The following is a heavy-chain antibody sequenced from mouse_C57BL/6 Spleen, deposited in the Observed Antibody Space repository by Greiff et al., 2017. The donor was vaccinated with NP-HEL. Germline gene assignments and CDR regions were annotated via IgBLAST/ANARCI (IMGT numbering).Heavy chain of an antibody. Sequence: VQLKESGPGLVKPSQSLSLTCSVTGYSITSGYYWNWIRQFPGNKLEWMGYISYDGSNKYNPSLKNRISITRDTSNNQFFLKLNSVTTEDTATYYCARDWRYEYVPYAMDYWGQGTSVTVSS. CDR2: ISYDGSN. V-gene: IGHV3-6*01. CDR1: GYSITSGYY. D-gene: IGHD2-4*01. J-gene: IGHJ4*01. CDR3: ARDWRYEYVPYAMDY.